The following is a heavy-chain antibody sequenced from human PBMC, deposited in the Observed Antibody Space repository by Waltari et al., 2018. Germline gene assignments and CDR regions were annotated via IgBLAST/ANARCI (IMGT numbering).Heavy chain of an antibody. D-gene: IGHD5-12*01. Sequence: QVQLQESGPGLVKPSGTLSLTCAVSGGSVTRSHWWSWGRQAPGKGLEWIGEMYHSGTTNYNPLLKSRVTMSLDRAKNQFSLKLSSVTAADTAVYYCVRDNRWAEDGFRYFQFWGQGTLVTVSS. CDR3: VRDNRWAEDGFRYFQF. J-gene: IGHJ1*01. CDR1: GGSVTRSHW. V-gene: IGHV4-4*02. CDR2: MYHSGTT.